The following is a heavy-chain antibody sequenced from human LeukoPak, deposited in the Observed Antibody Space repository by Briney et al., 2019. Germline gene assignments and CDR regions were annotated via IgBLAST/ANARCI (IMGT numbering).Heavy chain of an antibody. J-gene: IGHJ4*02. D-gene: IGHD2-15*01. CDR3: AKSIGGVVVVAADY. CDR1: GFTFSTYA. CDR2: ISGSGGST. Sequence: GGSLRLSCAASGFTFSTYAMTWVRQAPGQGLEWVSVISGSGGSTYYADSVKGRFTLSRDKSKNTLYLQMNSLRAEDTAVYYCAKSIGGVVVVAADYWGQGTLVTVSS. V-gene: IGHV3-23*01.